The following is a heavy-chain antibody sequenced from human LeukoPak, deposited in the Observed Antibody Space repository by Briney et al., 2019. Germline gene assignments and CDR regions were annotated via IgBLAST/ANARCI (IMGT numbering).Heavy chain of an antibody. D-gene: IGHD2-15*01. J-gene: IGHJ3*02. CDR1: GFTFSNFW. CDR2: INADGSGT. Sequence: PGGSLRLSCAASGFTFSNFWMNWVRQAPGKGLVWVSRINADGSGTTYADSVKGRFTISRDNAKNTLYLQMNSLKNDDTAVYYCAGDLDIVVVVAATVGAFDIWGQGTMVTVSS. CDR3: AGDLDIVVVVAATVGAFDI. V-gene: IGHV3-74*01.